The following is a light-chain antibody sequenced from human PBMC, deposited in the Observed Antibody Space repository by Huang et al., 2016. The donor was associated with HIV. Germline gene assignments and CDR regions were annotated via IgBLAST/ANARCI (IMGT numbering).Light chain of an antibody. Sequence: DIVMTQSPDSMTVSLGERATTNCKSSQTVLHSSTNKNYLAWYQQKPGQPPKLPMYWASTRESGVPDRFIGGGSETDFTLTITNLQAGDVAVYFCHQFYGSPQTFGQGTKVEIK. V-gene: IGKV4-1*01. CDR1: QTVLHSSTNKNY. J-gene: IGKJ1*01. CDR2: WAS. CDR3: HQFYGSPQT.